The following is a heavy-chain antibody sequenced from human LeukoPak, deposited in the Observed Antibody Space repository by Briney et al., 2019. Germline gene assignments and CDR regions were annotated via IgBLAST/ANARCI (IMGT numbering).Heavy chain of an antibody. Sequence: GGSLSLSCAASGFSLDDYAMQWVRQAPRKGLEGVSGISWNSGSIGFADSVKGRFTISRENAKNSLYIQRNRLRAEDTALCYCARASSLAYCVGDCSGAFDICGQGTMVTVSS. D-gene: IGHD2-21*02. CDR2: ISWNSGSI. CDR1: GFSLDDYA. J-gene: IGHJ3*02. V-gene: IGHV3-9*01. CDR3: ARASSLAYCVGDCSGAFDI.